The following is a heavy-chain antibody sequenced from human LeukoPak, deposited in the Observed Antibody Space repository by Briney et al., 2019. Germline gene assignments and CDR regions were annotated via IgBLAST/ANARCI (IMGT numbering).Heavy chain of an antibody. CDR3: TRSDSSSWENDY. V-gene: IGHV1-2*02. Sequence: ASVKVSCKASGYTFIAYYMHWVRQAPGQGLGWMGWIANSGGTRYAQKFQGRVTVTRDTSISTAYMEVSGLTSDDTAVYYCTRSDSSSWENDYWGQGTLVTVSS. CDR1: GYTFIAYY. D-gene: IGHD6-13*01. CDR2: IANSGGT. J-gene: IGHJ4*02.